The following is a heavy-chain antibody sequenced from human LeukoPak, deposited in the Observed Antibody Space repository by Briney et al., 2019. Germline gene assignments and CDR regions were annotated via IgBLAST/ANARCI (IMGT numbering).Heavy chain of an antibody. Sequence: GGSLRLSCAASGFTFSDYPMIWVRQAPGKGLEWVSAILSPGDKHYADSVKGRFTISRDNSKNTLYLQMDSLRAEDTAVYYCAKRLYSSGWSAFDIWGQGTMVTVSS. CDR2: ILSPGDK. CDR3: AKRLYSSGWSAFDI. J-gene: IGHJ3*02. CDR1: GFTFSDYP. D-gene: IGHD6-19*01. V-gene: IGHV3-23*01.